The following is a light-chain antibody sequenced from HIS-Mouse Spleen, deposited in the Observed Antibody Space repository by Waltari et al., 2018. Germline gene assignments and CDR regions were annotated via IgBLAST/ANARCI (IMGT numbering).Light chain of an antibody. J-gene: IGLJ3*02. Sequence: QSALTQPASVSGSPGQSITIPCNGTSSDVGSYNLVPWYQQHPGKAPNLMIYEGSKRPSGVSNRFSGSKSGNTASLTISGLQAEDEADYYCCSYAGSSTWVFGGGTKLTVL. V-gene: IGLV2-23*01. CDR2: EGS. CDR1: SSDVGSYNL. CDR3: CSYAGSSTWV.